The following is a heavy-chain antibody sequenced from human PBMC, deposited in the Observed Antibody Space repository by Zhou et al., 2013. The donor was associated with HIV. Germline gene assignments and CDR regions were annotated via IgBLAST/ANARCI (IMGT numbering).Heavy chain of an antibody. CDR3: AREENDTDGYPGDV. J-gene: IGHJ6*02. D-gene: IGHD3-22*01. V-gene: IGHV1-69*04. CDR1: GGTFSGFA. Sequence: QVQLVQSGAEVKKPGSSVKVSCKTSGGTFSGFAFSWLRQAPGQGLEWMGRIIPILRLTNYAQKFQGRVTITADESTRTAYMELRSLEFEDTASYYCAREENDTDGYPGDVWGQGTTVIVS. CDR2: IIPILRLT.